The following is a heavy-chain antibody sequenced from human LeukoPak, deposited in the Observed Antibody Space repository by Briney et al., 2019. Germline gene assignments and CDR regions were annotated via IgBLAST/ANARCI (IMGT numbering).Heavy chain of an antibody. CDR1: GFTFSSYT. V-gene: IGHV3-23*01. CDR2: ISGSAGST. J-gene: IGHJ4*02. CDR3: ARGPYSSNWYVDY. Sequence: PGGSLRLSCAASGFTFSSYTMSWVRQAPGKGLEWVSSISGSAGSTHYADSVKGRFTISGDNFKNTLYLQMNSLRAEDTAVYYCARGPYSSNWYVDYWGQGTLVTVAS. D-gene: IGHD6-13*01.